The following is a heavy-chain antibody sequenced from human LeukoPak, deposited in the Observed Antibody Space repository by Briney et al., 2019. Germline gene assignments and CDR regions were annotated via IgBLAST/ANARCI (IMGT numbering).Heavy chain of an antibody. J-gene: IGHJ4*02. CDR2: IYYSGST. CDR1: GGSISSYY. CDR3: ARAGVYGDYVTVANFDY. D-gene: IGHD4-17*01. Sequence: PSETLSLTCTVSGGSISSYYWSWIRQPPGKGLEWIGYIYYSGSTNYNPSLKSRVTISVDTSKNQFSLKLSSVTAADTAVYYCARAGVYGDYVTVANFDYWGQGTLVTVSS. V-gene: IGHV4-59*01.